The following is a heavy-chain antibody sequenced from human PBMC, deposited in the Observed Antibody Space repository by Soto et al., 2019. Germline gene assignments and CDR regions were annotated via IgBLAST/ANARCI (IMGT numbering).Heavy chain of an antibody. CDR2: IYYSGST. J-gene: IGHJ5*02. D-gene: IGHD3-10*01. V-gene: IGHV4-59*01. CDR3: AAYGSGSPTQSLPNWFDP. Sequence: QVQLQESGPGLVKPSETLSLTCTVSGGSISSYYWSWIRQPPGKGLEWIGYIYYSGSTNYNPSLKSRVTISVDTSKNQFSLKLSSVTAADTAVYYCAAYGSGSPTQSLPNWFDPWGQGTLVTVSS. CDR1: GGSISSYY.